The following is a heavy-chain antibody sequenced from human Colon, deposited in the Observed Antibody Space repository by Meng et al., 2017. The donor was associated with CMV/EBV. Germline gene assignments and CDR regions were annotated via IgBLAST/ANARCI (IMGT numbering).Heavy chain of an antibody. Sequence: STSGGGVSWSRQRRGKALAWLTGVEWDDDKRYSPCLRDRVTISKDTSNNQVVLTMTDMDPADTATYYCADRSHGYISGWDQGLCDYWGQGTLVTVSS. D-gene: IGHD6-19*01. CDR1: STSGGG. J-gene: IGHJ4*02. V-gene: IGHV2-5*02. CDR3: ADRSHGYISGWDQGLCDY. CDR2: VEWDDDK.